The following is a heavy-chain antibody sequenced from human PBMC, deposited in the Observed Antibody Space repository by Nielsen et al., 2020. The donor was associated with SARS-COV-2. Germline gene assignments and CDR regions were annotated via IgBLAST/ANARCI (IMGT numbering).Heavy chain of an antibody. Sequence: GESLKISCAASGFTFSSYWMSWVRQAQGKGLEWVANIKQDGSEKYYVDSVKGRFTISRDNAKNSLYLQMNSLRAEDTAVYYCARDMFSTYYYDSSCFNDAFDIWGQGTMVTVSS. V-gene: IGHV3-7*03. CDR2: IKQDGSEK. J-gene: IGHJ3*02. CDR1: GFTFSSYW. CDR3: ARDMFSTYYYDSSCFNDAFDI. D-gene: IGHD3-22*01.